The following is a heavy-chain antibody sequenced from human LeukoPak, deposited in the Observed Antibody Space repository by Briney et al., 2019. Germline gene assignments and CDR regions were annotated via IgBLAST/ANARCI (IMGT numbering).Heavy chain of an antibody. J-gene: IGHJ3*02. CDR2: ISGSDGTI. D-gene: IGHD3-22*01. Sequence: GGSLRLSCAASGFTFSSYAMSWVRQAPGKGLEWVSAISGSDGTIYYADSVKGRFTISRDNAKNSLYLQMNSLRAEDTAVYYCARDANYYDSSGPTGDIWGQGTMVTVSS. V-gene: IGHV3-23*01. CDR3: ARDANYYDSSGPTGDI. CDR1: GFTFSSYA.